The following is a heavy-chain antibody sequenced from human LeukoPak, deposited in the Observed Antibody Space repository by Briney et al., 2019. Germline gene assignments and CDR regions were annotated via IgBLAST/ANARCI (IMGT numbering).Heavy chain of an antibody. V-gene: IGHV1-69*06. Sequence: SVKVSCKASGGTFSSYAISWVRQAPGQGLEWMGGIIPIFGTANYAQKFQGRVTITADKSTSTAYMELSSLRSEDTAVYYCARSDDCSSTSCSQGSYYYYGMDVWGKGTTVTVSS. J-gene: IGHJ6*04. CDR2: IIPIFGTA. D-gene: IGHD2-2*01. CDR1: GGTFSSYA. CDR3: ARSDDCSSTSCSQGSYYYYGMDV.